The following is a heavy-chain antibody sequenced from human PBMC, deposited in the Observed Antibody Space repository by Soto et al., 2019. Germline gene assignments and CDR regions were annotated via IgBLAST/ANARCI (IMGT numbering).Heavy chain of an antibody. Sequence: PGGPLRLSCAASGFTFSTYWMSWVRQAPGKGLEWVANIKEDGSEIYYADSLKGRFTISRDNAKNSLYLQMNSLRAEDTAVYYCARASRWYLTYWGQGTLVTVSS. CDR2: IKEDGSEI. J-gene: IGHJ4*02. V-gene: IGHV3-7*01. CDR3: ARASRWYLTY. D-gene: IGHD6-13*01. CDR1: GFTFSTYW.